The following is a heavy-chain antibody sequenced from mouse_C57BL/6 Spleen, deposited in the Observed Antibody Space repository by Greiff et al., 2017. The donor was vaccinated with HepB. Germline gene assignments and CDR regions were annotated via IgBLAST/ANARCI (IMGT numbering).Heavy chain of an antibody. CDR3: ARWDSNYDYIDY. CDR2: INPNNGGT. CDR1: GYTFTDYY. J-gene: IGHJ2*01. V-gene: IGHV1-26*01. Sequence: EVQLQQSGPELVKPGASVKISCKASGYTFTDYYMNWVKQSHGKSLEWIGDINPNNGGTSYNQKFKGKATLTVDKSSSTAYMELRSLTSEDSAVYYCARWDSNYDYIDYWGQGTTLTVSS. D-gene: IGHD2-5*01.